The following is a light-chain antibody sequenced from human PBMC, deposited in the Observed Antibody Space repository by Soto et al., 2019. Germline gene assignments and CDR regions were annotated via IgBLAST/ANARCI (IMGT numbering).Light chain of an antibody. V-gene: IGLV2-14*01. CDR3: SSYTSSSTLAG. J-gene: IGLJ1*01. CDR2: EVS. Sequence: QSALTQPASVSGSPGQSITISCTGTSSDVGGYNYVSWYQQHPGKAPKLMIHEVSNRPSGVSNRFSGSKSGNTASLTISGLQAEDEADYYCSSYTSSSTLAGFGTGTKLTVL. CDR1: SSDVGGYNY.